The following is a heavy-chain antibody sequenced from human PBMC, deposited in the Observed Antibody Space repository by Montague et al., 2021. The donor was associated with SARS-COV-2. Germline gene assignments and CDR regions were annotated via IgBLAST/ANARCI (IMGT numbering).Heavy chain of an antibody. J-gene: IGHJ4*02. CDR3: ARGPVGVAARLRYYFDQ. CDR1: GGSISPYY. V-gene: IGHV4-59*12. D-gene: IGHD6-6*01. CDR2: IYYTGST. Sequence: SETLSLTCTVSGGSISPYYWSWIRQPPGKGLEWIGNIYYTGSTNXNSSRRSRVTMSVDTSKSQFSLKVRSVTAADTAVYYCARGPVGVAARLRYYFDQWGQGTLVTVSS.